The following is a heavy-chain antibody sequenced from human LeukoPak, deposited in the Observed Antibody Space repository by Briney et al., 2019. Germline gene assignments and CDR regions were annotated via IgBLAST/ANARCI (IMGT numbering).Heavy chain of an antibody. CDR3: AKARYISGSSFDN. CDR1: GFTFSSSA. J-gene: IGHJ4*02. D-gene: IGHD6-19*01. CDR2: ISRGSGST. Sequence: TGGSLRLSCAASGFTFSSSAMNWVRQAPGKGLEWVSTISRGSGSTSYSDSVMGRFTISRDNSKNTLFLQMNSLGADDTAVFYCAKARYISGSSFDNWGPGTLVTVSS. V-gene: IGHV3-23*01.